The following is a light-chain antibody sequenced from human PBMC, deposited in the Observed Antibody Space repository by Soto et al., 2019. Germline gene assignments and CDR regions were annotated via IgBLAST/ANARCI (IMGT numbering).Light chain of an antibody. J-gene: IGKJ2*01. CDR3: QESHGAPPYT. Sequence: DIQMTQSPSSLSASVGDRVTITCRASQTISTYLNWYQQKPGKSPKLLIYAASTLQSGVPSRFSGSGSGTDFTLTITSLQPEDFATYYCQESHGAPPYTFGQGTKVELK. V-gene: IGKV1-39*01. CDR2: AAS. CDR1: QTISTY.